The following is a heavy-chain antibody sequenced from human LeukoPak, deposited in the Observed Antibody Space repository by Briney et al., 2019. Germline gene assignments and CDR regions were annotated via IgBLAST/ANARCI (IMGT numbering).Heavy chain of an antibody. CDR3: ARLSAYYYDSSGYYRGFDY. V-gene: IGHV4-61*02. CDR2: IYTSGST. CDR1: GGSISSGSYY. D-gene: IGHD3-22*01. J-gene: IGHJ4*02. Sequence: SQTLSLTXTVSGGSISSGSYYWSWIRQPAGKGLEWIGRIYTSGSTNYNPSLKSRVTMSVDTSKNQFSLKLSSVTAADTAVYYCARLSAYYYDSSGYYRGFDYWGQGTLVTVSS.